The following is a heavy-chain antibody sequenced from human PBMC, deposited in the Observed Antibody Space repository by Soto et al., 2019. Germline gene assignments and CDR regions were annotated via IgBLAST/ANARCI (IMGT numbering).Heavy chain of an antibody. V-gene: IGHV2-5*02. CDR1: GFSLSSTRMA. J-gene: IGHJ4*02. Sequence: QITLKESGPTLVKPTQTLTLTCTFSGFSLSSTRMAVGWIRQPPGKALEWLALIYWDDDKRYSPFPKSRLTTXXXTXXNQVVLTMSNMDPVDTARYSCAHIVVAGLGYYFDYWGQGTLVTVSS. CDR2: IYWDDDK. D-gene: IGHD6-19*01. CDR3: AHIVVAGLGYYFDY.